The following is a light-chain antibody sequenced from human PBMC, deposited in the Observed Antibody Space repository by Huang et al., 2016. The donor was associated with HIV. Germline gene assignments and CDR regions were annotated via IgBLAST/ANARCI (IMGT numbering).Light chain of an antibody. V-gene: IGKV3D-15*01. CDR1: ESVGRP. CDR3: QQYNNWPPVT. Sequence: EMVLTQSPATLSVSPGQRFTLSCRASESVGRPLAWDQQKLGQAPRLLIYGASTRATGIPDRFSARGSGTEFTLTISSLQSEDVAVYYCQQYNNWPPVTFGQGTRLEI. J-gene: IGKJ5*01. CDR2: GAS.